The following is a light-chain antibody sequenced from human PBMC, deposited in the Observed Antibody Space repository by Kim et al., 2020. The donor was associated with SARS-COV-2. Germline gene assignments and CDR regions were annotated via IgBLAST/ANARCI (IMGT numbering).Light chain of an antibody. V-gene: IGLV1-47*01. CDR1: RSNIGSNY. Sequence: QAVVTQPPSTSGTPGQTVTISCSGGRSNIGSNYVYWYQQLPGMAPKLLNYERDQRPSGVPDRFSASKSDSSASLAISGLRSEDEAVYYCFVWDSSLSARVFGGGTQLTVL. CDR2: ERD. CDR3: FVWDSSLSARV. J-gene: IGLJ3*02.